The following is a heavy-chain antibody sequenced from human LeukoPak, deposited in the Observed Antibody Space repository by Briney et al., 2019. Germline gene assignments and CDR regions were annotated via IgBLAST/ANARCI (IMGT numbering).Heavy chain of an antibody. CDR2: NYNSGGT. D-gene: IGHD5-12*01. V-gene: IGHV4-4*07. J-gene: IGHJ4*02. CDR1: GASINSYY. CDR3: ERVDIRPAFFDY. Sequence: PSETLSLTCTVSGASINSYYWSWIRPPAGKGLEWVGRNYNSGGTGYNPSLKSGGTMTLDTSKNQCSLNLSSVTSADTAVYYWERVDIRPAFFDYWSQGTLVTVSS.